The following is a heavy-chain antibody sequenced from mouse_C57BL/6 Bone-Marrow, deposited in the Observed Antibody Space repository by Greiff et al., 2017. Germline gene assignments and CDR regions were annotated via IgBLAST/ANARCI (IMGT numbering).Heavy chain of an antibody. V-gene: IGHV1-59*01. CDR1: GYTFTSYW. D-gene: IGHD1-1*01. CDR3: ARITTVVATDY. J-gene: IGHJ2*01. Sequence: QVQLQQPGAELVRPGTSVKLSCKASGYTFTSYWMHWVKQRPGQGLEWIGVIVPSDSYTNYNQKFKGKATLTVDTSSSTAYMQLSSLTSEDSAVYYCARITTVVATDYWGQGTTLTVSS. CDR2: IVPSDSYT.